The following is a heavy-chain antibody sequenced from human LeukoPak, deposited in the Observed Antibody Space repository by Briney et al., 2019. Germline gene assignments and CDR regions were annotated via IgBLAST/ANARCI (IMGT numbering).Heavy chain of an antibody. CDR1: GFTVSSNS. D-gene: IGHD4-17*01. CDR3: ARRAGEYSHPYDY. J-gene: IGHJ4*02. CDR2: IYSGGNT. Sequence: GGSLRLSCTVSGFTVSSNSMSWVRQAPGKGLEWVSFIYSGGNTHYSDSVKGRFTISRDNSKNTLYLQMNSLRANDTAVYYCARRAGEYSHPYDYWGQGTLVTVSS. V-gene: IGHV3-53*01.